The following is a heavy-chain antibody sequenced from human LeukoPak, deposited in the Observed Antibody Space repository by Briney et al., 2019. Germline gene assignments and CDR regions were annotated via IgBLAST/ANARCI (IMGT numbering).Heavy chain of an antibody. V-gene: IGHV3-73*01. CDR3: AQGLDY. Sequence: PGGSLRLSCAASGFTFSGSAMHWVRQASGKGLEWVGRIRSKANSYATAYAASVKGRFTISRDDSKNTAYLQMNSLRAEDTGVYYCAQGLDYWGQGTLVTVSS. CDR2: IRSKANSYAT. CDR1: GFTFSGSA. J-gene: IGHJ4*02.